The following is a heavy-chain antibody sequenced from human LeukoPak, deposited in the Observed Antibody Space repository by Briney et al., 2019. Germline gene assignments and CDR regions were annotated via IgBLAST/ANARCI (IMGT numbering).Heavy chain of an antibody. V-gene: IGHV1-18*01. D-gene: IGHD2-21*02. Sequence: ASVKVSCKASGYTFTSYGISWVRQAPGQGLEWMGWISAYNGNTNYAQKLQGRVTMTTDTSTSTAYMELRSLRSDDTAVYYCARVIVVTTGSGYYYMDVWGKGTTVTVS. J-gene: IGHJ6*03. CDR3: ARVIVVTTGSGYYYMDV. CDR2: ISAYNGNT. CDR1: GYTFTSYG.